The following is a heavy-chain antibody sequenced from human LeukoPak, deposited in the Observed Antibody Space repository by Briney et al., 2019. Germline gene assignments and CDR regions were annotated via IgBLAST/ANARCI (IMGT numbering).Heavy chain of an antibody. CDR3: AKKSGDHFHFDF. CDR1: GGSISSGGYS. CDR2: IYHSGST. Sequence: PSETLSLTCAVSGGSISSGGYSWSWIRQPPGKGLEWIGYIYHSGSTYYNPSLKSRVTISVDRSKNQFSLKLSSVTAADTAVYHCAKKSGDHFHFDFWGQGTLVTVSS. J-gene: IGHJ4*02. V-gene: IGHV4-30-2*01. D-gene: IGHD2-21*01.